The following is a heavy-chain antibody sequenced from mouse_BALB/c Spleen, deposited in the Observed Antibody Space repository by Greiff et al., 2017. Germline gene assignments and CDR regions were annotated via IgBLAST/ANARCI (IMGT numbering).Heavy chain of an antibody. CDR1: GFTFNTYA. Sequence: EVKLVESGGGLVQPKGSLKLSCAASGFTFNTYAMNWVRQAPGKGLEWVARIRSKSNNYATYYADSVKDRFTISRDDSQSMLYLQMNNLKTEDTAMYYCVREGIYDGPFDYWGQGTTLTVSS. V-gene: IGHV10-1*02. CDR3: VREGIYDGPFDY. CDR2: IRSKSNNYAT. J-gene: IGHJ2*01. D-gene: IGHD2-3*01.